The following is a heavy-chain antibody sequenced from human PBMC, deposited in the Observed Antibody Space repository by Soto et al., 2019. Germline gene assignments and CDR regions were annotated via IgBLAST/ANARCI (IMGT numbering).Heavy chain of an antibody. J-gene: IGHJ3*02. V-gene: IGHV2-5*02. CDR1: GFSLSTSGVG. Sequence: LKVWSYAGEPTQTLTLTCNFSGFSLSTSGVGVGWIRQPPGKALEWLSLIYWDDDKRYSPSLKSRLTITKDTSKNQVVLTRTTMDPVDTSTYYCAPSPDIAAAGTGDIWGQGTMVTVSS. CDR2: IYWDDDK. CDR3: APSPDIAAAGTGDI. D-gene: IGHD6-13*01.